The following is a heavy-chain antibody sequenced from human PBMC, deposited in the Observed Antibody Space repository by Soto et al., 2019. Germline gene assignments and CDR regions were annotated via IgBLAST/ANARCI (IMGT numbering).Heavy chain of an antibody. CDR3: VKGVRQPDF. V-gene: IGHV3-11*06. D-gene: IGHD1-1*01. CDR1: GFTFTDYY. J-gene: IGHJ4*02. Sequence: PGGSLRLSCAASGFTFTDYYMSWIRQVPGRGPEWLSYISSSSGDTNYADSVKGRFTISRDNAKNSLYLQMNGLRAEDTAVYYCVKGVRQPDFWGRGTLVTVSS. CDR2: ISSSSGDT.